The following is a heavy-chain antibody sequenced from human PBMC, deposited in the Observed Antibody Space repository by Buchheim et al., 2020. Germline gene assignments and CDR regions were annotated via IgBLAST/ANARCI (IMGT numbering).Heavy chain of an antibody. CDR3: AKAIDYTSYSNWYDI. J-gene: IGHJ4*02. Sequence: EVQLVESGGGLVQPGGSLRLSCAASGFTLSSYWMHCVRQAPGKGLVWVSRINSDGSSTTYAESVKGRFTISRDNAKTTLFLQMNSLGAEDTAVYYCAKAIDYTSYSNWYDIWGQGTL. CDR1: GFTLSSYW. V-gene: IGHV3-74*01. CDR2: INSDGSST. D-gene: IGHD3-9*01.